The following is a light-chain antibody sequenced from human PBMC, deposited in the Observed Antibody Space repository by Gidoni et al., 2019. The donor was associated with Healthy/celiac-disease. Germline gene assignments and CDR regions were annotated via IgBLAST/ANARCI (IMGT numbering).Light chain of an antibody. V-gene: IGKV1-33*01. J-gene: IGKJ2*01. CDR3: QQYDNLPYT. CDR2: DAS. Sequence: DIKMTQSPSPLSASVGDRVTITCQASQDINNYLNWYQQKPGKAPKLLIYDASNLETGVPSRFSGSGSGTDFTFNISSVQPEDIATYYCQQYDNLPYTFGQGTKLEIK. CDR1: QDINNY.